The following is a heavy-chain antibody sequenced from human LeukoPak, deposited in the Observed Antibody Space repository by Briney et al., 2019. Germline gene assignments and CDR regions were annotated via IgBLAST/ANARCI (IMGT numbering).Heavy chain of an antibody. CDR2: AGHTGSSE. Sequence: RGCLRLSCAASGFVLSDYGMHWVRQAPGKGLEWVAFAGHTGSSEYYVGSVKGGFTISRDKSKHTLYLQMNSLRVEGTAVYSCAKESDSGYHSDGPRNWGLGTLVTV. D-gene: IGHD5-12*01. CDR1: GFVLSDYG. V-gene: IGHV3-30*02. J-gene: IGHJ1*01. CDR3: AKESDSGYHSDGPRN.